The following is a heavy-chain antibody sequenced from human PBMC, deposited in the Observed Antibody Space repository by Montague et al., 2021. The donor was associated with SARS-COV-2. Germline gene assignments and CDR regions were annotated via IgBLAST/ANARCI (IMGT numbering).Heavy chain of an antibody. V-gene: IGHV3-23*01. Sequence: SLRLSCAASGFTSSSYAMTWVRHTPGKGLEWVSPISGDDDVTYHADSVRGRFTISRDNSKDTLYMEMNDLRVEDTALYYCAKGGRHPRDPFDIWGQGTTVSVSA. CDR2: ISGDDDVT. D-gene: IGHD1-26*01. J-gene: IGHJ3*02. CDR1: GFTSSSYA. CDR3: AKGGRHPRDPFDI.